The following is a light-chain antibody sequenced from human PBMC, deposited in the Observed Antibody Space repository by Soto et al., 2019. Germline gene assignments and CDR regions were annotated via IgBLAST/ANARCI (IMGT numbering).Light chain of an antibody. CDR3: QQYETYAT. CDR1: QGISSY. Sequence: DIQLTQSPSFLPASVGDRVTITCRASQGISSYLAWYQQTPGKAPNFLIYDASTLHSGVPSRLSGSGSGTDFTLTISGLQPEDSATYYCQQYETYATFGQGTKVDIK. CDR2: DAS. V-gene: IGKV1-9*01. J-gene: IGKJ1*01.